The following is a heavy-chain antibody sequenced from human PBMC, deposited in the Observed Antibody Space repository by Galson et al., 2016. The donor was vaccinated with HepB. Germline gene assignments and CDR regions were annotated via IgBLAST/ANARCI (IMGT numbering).Heavy chain of an antibody. D-gene: IGHD4-23*01. J-gene: IGHJ4*02. V-gene: IGHV1-69*13. Sequence: SVKVSCKASGGTFNIYSINWVRQAPGQGLEWMGGIIPIFDTPKYARKFQGRVTITADESTSTAYMELSSLISEDTAVYYCASDRTYGVNSYFDYWGQGTLVTVSS. CDR3: ASDRTYGVNSYFDY. CDR1: GGTFNIYS. CDR2: IIPIFDTP.